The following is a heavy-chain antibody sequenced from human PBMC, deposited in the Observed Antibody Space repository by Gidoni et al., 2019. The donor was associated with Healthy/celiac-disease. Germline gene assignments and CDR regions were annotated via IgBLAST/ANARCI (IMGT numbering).Heavy chain of an antibody. CDR2: IYPGDSDT. Sequence: EVQLVQSGAEVNKPGESLTISCKGSGYSFTSYWIGWVRQMPGKGLEWMGIIYPGDSDTRYSPSFQGQVTISADKSISTAYLQWSSLKASDTAMYYCARVDTAMVTRFAFDIWGQGTMVTVSS. J-gene: IGHJ3*02. CDR1: GYSFTSYW. V-gene: IGHV5-51*03. D-gene: IGHD5-18*01. CDR3: ARVDTAMVTRFAFDI.